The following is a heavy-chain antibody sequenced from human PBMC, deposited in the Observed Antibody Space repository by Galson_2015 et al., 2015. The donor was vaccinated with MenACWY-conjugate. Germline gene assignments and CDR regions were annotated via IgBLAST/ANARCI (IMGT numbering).Heavy chain of an antibody. Sequence: QSGAEVKKPGESLRISCKGSGYSFTSYWISWVRQMPGKGLEWMGRIDPSDSYTNYSPSFQGHVTISADKSISTAYLQWSSLKASDAAMYDCAISITMVGGVKGWLVPWGQGTLVPVSS. J-gene: IGHJ5*02. D-gene: IGHD3-10*01. CDR2: IDPSDSYT. V-gene: IGHV5-10-1*01. CDR3: AISITMVGGVKGWLVP. CDR1: GYSFTSYW.